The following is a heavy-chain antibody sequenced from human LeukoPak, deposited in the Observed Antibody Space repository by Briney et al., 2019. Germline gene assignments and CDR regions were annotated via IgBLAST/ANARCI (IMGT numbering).Heavy chain of an antibody. CDR1: GFTFSSYA. CDR3: ARAVAAVGTRYFQH. CDR2: ISYDGSNK. Sequence: GGSLRLSCAASGFTFSSYAMHWVRQAPGKGLEWVAVISYDGSNKYYADSVKGRFTISRDNSKNTLYLQMNSLRAEDTAVYYCARAVAAVGTRYFQHWGQGTLVTVSS. J-gene: IGHJ1*01. V-gene: IGHV3-30-3*01. D-gene: IGHD6-13*01.